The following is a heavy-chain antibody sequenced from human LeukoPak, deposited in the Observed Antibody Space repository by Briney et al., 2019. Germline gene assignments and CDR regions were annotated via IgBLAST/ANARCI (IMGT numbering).Heavy chain of an antibody. V-gene: IGHV3-48*03. CDR2: ISSTGSII. CDR1: GFTFSNYE. CDR3: ASQGIAVAGTTRGAFDI. Sequence: GGSLRLSCAASGFTFSNYEMNWVRQAPGKGLEWVSYISSTGSIIYYADSVKGRFTISRDNAKNSLYLQMNSLRAEDTAVYYCASQGIAVAGTTRGAFDIWGQGTMVTVSS. J-gene: IGHJ3*02. D-gene: IGHD6-19*01.